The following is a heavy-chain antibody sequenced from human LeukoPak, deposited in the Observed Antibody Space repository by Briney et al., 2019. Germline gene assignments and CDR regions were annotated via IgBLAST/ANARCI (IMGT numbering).Heavy chain of an antibody. V-gene: IGHV3-74*01. CDR3: ARGGSPFY. CDR1: GFTFDSSW. J-gene: IGHJ4*02. Sequence: GGSLRLSCAASGFTFDSSWMHRVRQDPVKGLVWVARVSGEGTTTTYADSVKGRFTISRDNAKNTLYLQMNIVRAEDTAVYCARGGSPFYWGQGSRVTVSS. D-gene: IGHD3-10*01. CDR2: VSGEGTTT.